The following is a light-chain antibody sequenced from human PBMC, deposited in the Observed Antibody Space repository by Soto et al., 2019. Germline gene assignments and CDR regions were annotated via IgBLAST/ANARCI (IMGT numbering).Light chain of an antibody. CDR1: QGISVY. CDR2: GSS. CDR3: LQYNGYPFT. J-gene: IGKJ3*01. Sequence: DIQLTQSPSAMSASVGDRVTITCRASQGISVYLAWFQQIPGRVPRRLIYGSSTLQSGVPSRFSGSGSGTEFPLAISSLQPEDFATCYCLQYNGYPFTFGPGTKVDIK. V-gene: IGKV1-17*03.